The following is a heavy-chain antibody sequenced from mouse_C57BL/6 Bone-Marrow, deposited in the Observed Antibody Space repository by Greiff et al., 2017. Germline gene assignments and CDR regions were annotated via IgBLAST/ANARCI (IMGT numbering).Heavy chain of an antibody. CDR1: GYSFTGYF. D-gene: IGHD2-4*01. J-gene: IGHJ4*01. V-gene: IGHV1-37*01. CDR2: INPYNGDT. Sequence: EVQLHQSGPELVKPGASVKISCKASGYSFTGYFMTWVKQSHGTSLEWIGRINPYNGDTFYNQKFKGKATLTVDKSSSTAHMELLSLTSEDFAVYYCSRGSDYDEDYYYAMDYWGQRTSVTVTS. CDR3: SRGSDYDEDYYYAMDY.